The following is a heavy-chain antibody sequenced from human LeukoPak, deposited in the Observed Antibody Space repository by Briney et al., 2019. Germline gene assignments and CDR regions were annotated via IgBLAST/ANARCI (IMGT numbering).Heavy chain of an antibody. CDR2: IIPILGIA. Sequence: ASVKVSCKASGGTFSSYAISWVRQAPGQGLEWMGRIIPILGIANYAQKFQGRVTITADKSTSTAYMELSSLRSEDTAVYYCARASIAAAGPNFDYWGQGTLVTVSS. V-gene: IGHV1-69*04. CDR1: GGTFSSYA. CDR3: ARASIAAAGPNFDY. J-gene: IGHJ4*02. D-gene: IGHD6-13*01.